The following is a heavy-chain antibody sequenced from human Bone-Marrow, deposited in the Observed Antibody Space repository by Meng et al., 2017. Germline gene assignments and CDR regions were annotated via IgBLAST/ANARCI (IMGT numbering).Heavy chain of an antibody. CDR3: ARDLAVAGHFDY. V-gene: IGHV4-61*02. J-gene: IGHJ4*02. D-gene: IGHD6-19*01. CDR2: IYTSGST. CDR1: GGSISSGSYY. Sequence: SETLSLRLSCTVSGGSISSGSYYWSWIRQPAGKGLEWIGRIYTSGSTNYNPSLKSRVTISVDTSKNQFSLKLSSVTAADTAVYYCARDLAVAGHFDYWGQGTLVTVSS.